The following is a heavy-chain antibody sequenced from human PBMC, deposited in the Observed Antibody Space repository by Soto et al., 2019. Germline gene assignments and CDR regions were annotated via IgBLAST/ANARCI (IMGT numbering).Heavy chain of an antibody. Sequence: PSETLSLTCTVSGGSITGYYWSWFRQPPGKGLEWIGHIYYRGTSDYNPSLKSRVSMSVDTSKSQFSLRLSSVTAADTAVYYCARPLRVTGDGSHLFDPWGHGTLVTVSS. CDR2: IYYRGTS. J-gene: IGHJ5*02. V-gene: IGHV4-59*01. CDR3: ARPLRVTGDGSHLFDP. D-gene: IGHD2-21*02. CDR1: GGSITGYY.